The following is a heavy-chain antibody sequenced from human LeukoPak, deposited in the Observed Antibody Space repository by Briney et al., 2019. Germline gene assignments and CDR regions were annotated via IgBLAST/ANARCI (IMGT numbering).Heavy chain of an antibody. J-gene: IGHJ4*02. CDR3: ARDAPPVTAAPFDY. CDR2: IYYSGST. V-gene: IGHV4-59*01. Sequence: SETLSLTCTGSGGSISSYYWSWIRQPPGKGLEWIGYIYYSGSTNYNPSLKSRVTISVDTSKNQFSLKLSSVTAADTAVYYCARDAPPVTAAPFDYWGQGTLVTVSS. CDR1: GGSISSYY. D-gene: IGHD2-15*01.